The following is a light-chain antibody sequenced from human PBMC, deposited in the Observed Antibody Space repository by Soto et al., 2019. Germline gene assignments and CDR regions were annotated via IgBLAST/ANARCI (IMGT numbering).Light chain of an antibody. Sequence: DIQMTQSPSSLSASVGDRDTITCRASQGITNYLAWYQQKPGKVPKLLISAAYTLQSGVPPRFSGSGSGTDFTLTISSPQPEDVSTYYCQRYNSAPFTFGPGTRVDI. V-gene: IGKV1-27*01. CDR2: AAY. J-gene: IGKJ3*01. CDR1: QGITNY. CDR3: QRYNSAPFT.